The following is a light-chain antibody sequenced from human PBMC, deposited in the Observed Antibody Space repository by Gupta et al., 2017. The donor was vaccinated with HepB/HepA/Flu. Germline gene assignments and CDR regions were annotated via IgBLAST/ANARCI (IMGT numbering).Light chain of an antibody. CDR3: SSFTYTTTLVV. CDR2: DVS. Sequence: QSAPTPPASVSGSLGQSITIPVTATSNDFGDFNYVSWYQQHPGKAPKLFISDVSNRPSGVSNRFSGSKSGNTASLTISGLQAEDEADYYCSSFTYTTTLVVFGGGTRLTVL. V-gene: IGLV2-14*03. CDR1: SNDFGDFNY. J-gene: IGLJ2*01.